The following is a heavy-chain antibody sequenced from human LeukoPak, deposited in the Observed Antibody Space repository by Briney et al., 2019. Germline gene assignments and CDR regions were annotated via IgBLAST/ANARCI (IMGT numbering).Heavy chain of an antibody. CDR1: GYPFTSYD. CDR3: ARGPIRTTVTTAYYFDY. J-gene: IGHJ4*02. CDR2: MNPNGGNT. V-gene: IGHV1-8*03. D-gene: IGHD4-11*01. Sequence: GASVKVSCKASGYPFTSYDINWVRQATGQGLEWMGWMNPNGGNTGYAQKFQGRVTITRNTSISTAYMELSSLRSEDTAVYYCARGPIRTTVTTAYYFDYWGQGTLVTVSS.